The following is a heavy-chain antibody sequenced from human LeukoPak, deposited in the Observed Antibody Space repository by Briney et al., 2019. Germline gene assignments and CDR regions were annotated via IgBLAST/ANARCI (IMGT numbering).Heavy chain of an antibody. J-gene: IGHJ4*02. CDR1: GLTFSSYD. Sequence: GGSLRLSCAASGLTFSSYDMSWVRRTPGKGLEWVSAISRSDGSTYYADSVKGRFTISRDNSKNTLYLQMNSLRAEDTAVYYCTTELDVRPNHYWGQGTLVTVSS. V-gene: IGHV3-23*01. CDR3: TTELDVRPNHY. D-gene: IGHD1-14*01. CDR2: ISRSDGST.